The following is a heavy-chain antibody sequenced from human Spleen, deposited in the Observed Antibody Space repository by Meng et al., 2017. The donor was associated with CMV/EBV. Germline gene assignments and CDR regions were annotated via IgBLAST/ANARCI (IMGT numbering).Heavy chain of an antibody. V-gene: IGHV4-59*01. CDR1: GGSISSYY. D-gene: IGHD4-17*01. Sequence: SETLSLTCTVSGGSISSYYWSWIRQPPGKGLEWIGYIYYSGSTNYNPSLKSRVTISVDTSKNQFSLKLGSVTAADTAVYYCARRLPTGYFDYWGQGTLVTVSS. CDR3: ARRLPTGYFDY. J-gene: IGHJ4*02. CDR2: IYYSGST.